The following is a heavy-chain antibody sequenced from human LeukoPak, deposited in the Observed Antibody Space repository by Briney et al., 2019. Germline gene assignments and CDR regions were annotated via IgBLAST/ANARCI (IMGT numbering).Heavy chain of an antibody. J-gene: IGHJ4*02. Sequence: ASVKVSCKASGYIFTDYYMHWVRQAPGQELGWMGRINPNSGGTNYAQKFQGRVTMTRDTSVSTTYTELSSLRSEDTATYYCAREEMATIEAGDYWGQGTLVTVSS. D-gene: IGHD5-24*01. CDR2: INPNSGGT. CDR1: GYIFTDYY. V-gene: IGHV1/OR15-1*02. CDR3: AREEMATIEAGDY.